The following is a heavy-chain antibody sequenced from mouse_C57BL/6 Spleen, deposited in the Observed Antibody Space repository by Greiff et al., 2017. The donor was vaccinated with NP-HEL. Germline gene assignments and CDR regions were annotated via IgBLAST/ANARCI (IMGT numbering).Heavy chain of an antibody. CDR2: INYDGSST. V-gene: IGHV5-16*01. D-gene: IGHD2-2*01. CDR3: ARKDGYDDAMDY. Sequence: EVNVVESEGGLVQPGSSMKLSCTASGFTFSDYYMAWVRQVPEKGLEWVANINYDGSSTYYLDSLKSRFIISRDNAKNILYLQMSSLKSEDTATYYCARKDGYDDAMDYWGQGTSVTVSS. J-gene: IGHJ4*01. CDR1: GFTFSDYY.